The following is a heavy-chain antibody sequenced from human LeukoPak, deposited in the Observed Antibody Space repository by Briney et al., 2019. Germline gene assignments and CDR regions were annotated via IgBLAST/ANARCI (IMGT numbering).Heavy chain of an antibody. D-gene: IGHD3-3*01. CDR2: IIPIFGTA. CDR3: ARERPDFDFWSGYRYYYYYYMDV. Sequence: SVKVSCKASGGTFISYAISWVRQAPGQGLEWMGGIIPIFGTANYAQKFQGRVTITTDESTSTAYMELSSLRSEDTAVYYCARERPDFDFWSGYRYYYYYYMDVWGKGTTVTVSS. V-gene: IGHV1-69*05. J-gene: IGHJ6*03. CDR1: GGTFISYA.